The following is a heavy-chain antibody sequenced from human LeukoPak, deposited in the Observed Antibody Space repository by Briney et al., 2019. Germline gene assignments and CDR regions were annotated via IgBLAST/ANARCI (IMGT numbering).Heavy chain of an antibody. V-gene: IGHV3-30*02. Sequence: GGSLRLSCAASGFTFSSYGMYWVRQAPGKGLEWVAFIRYDGSNKYYADSVKGRFTISRDNSKNTLYLQMNSLRAEDTAVYYCAKAPVSSPYASPVDYWGQGTLVTVSS. CDR3: AKAPVSSPYASPVDY. CDR2: IRYDGSNK. D-gene: IGHD4-17*01. CDR1: GFTFSSYG. J-gene: IGHJ4*02.